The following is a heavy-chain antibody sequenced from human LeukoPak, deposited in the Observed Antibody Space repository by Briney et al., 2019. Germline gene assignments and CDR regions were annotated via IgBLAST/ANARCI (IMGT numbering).Heavy chain of an antibody. CDR3: ARDASSYGYPNYFDY. CDR1: GFTVSSNY. D-gene: IGHD5-18*01. V-gene: IGHV3-53*01. J-gene: IGHJ4*02. CDR2: IYSGGST. Sequence: GGSLRLSCAASGFTVSSNYMSWVRQAPGKGLEWVSVIYSGGSTYYTDSVKGRFTISRDNSKNTLYLQMNSLRAEDTAVYYCARDASSYGYPNYFDYWGQGTLVTVSS.